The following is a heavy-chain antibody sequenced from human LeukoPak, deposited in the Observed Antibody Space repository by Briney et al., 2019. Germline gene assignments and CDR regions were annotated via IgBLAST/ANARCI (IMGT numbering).Heavy chain of an antibody. D-gene: IGHD2/OR15-2a*01. J-gene: IGHJ3*02. CDR3: ACPGYCVSTSCLSRGFAFDI. V-gene: IGHV5-51*01. CDR2: IYAGDSDT. CDR1: GYSFTKPW. Sequence: GESLKISCNGSGYSFTKPWIGWVRQMPGKGLEWMGIIYAGDSDTTYSPSFQGHVTISADKSISTAYLQWSSLKASDTAMYYCACPGYCVSTSCLSRGFAFDIWGQGTMVTVSS.